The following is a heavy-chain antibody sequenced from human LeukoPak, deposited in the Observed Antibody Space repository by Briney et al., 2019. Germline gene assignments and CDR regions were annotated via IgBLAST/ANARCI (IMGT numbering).Heavy chain of an antibody. CDR3: AIPPGYCGNDCSFDH. V-gene: IGHV5-51*01. CDR1: GYSFSNYW. CDR2: IYPGDYET. J-gene: IGHJ4*02. D-gene: IGHD2-21*02. Sequence: GESLKISCEDSGYSFSNYWIGWVRQIPGKGLEWMGIIYPGDYETRYSPSFQGLVTISVDKSISTAYLQWSSLKASDTAMYYCAIPPGYCGNDCSFDHWGQGTLVTVSS.